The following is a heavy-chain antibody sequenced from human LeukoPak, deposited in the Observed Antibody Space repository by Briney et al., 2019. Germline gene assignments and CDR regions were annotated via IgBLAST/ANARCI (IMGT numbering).Heavy chain of an antibody. J-gene: IGHJ4*02. D-gene: IGHD3-22*01. V-gene: IGHV1-69*04. CDR1: GGTFSSYA. Sequence: ASVKVYCKTSGGTFSSYAISWVRQAPGQGLEWMGRIIPILGIANYAQKFQGRVTITADKSTSTAYMELSSLRSEDTAVYYCARDRWPGYYDSSGYYWGQGTLVTVSS. CDR2: IIPILGIA. CDR3: ARDRWPGYYDSSGYY.